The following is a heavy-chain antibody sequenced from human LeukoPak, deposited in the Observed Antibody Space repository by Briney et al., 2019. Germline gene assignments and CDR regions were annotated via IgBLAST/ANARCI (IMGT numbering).Heavy chain of an antibody. CDR3: ARGYSSGWHFSKWFYFDY. D-gene: IGHD6-19*01. CDR1: GGSISSGGYY. V-gene: IGHV4-61*02. CDR2: IYTSGST. J-gene: IGHJ4*02. Sequence: SQTLSLTCTVSGGSISSGGYYWSWIRQHPGKGLEWIGRIYTSGSTNYNPSLKSRVTMSVDTSKNQFSLKLSSVTAADTAVYYCARGYSSGWHFSKWFYFDYWGQGTLVTVSS.